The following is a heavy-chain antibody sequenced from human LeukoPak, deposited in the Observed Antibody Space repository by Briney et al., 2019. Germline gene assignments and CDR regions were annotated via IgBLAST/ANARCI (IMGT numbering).Heavy chain of an antibody. CDR1: GFTFSSFD. D-gene: IGHD1-1*01. Sequence: GSLRLSCAASGFTFSSFDMHWVRQPTGRGLEWVSTIGTASDTYYPGSVEGRFTLSRDNAKNSLYLQMNSLTAGDTAVYYCARGPPRGKYYYMDVWGKGTTVTVSS. V-gene: IGHV3-13*01. CDR2: IGTASDT. J-gene: IGHJ6*03. CDR3: ARGPPRGKYYYMDV.